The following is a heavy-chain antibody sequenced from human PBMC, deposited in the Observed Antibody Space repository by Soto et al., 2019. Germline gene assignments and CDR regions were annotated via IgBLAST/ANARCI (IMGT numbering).Heavy chain of an antibody. D-gene: IGHD3-16*02. CDR3: AREVSYRDFDS. CDR1: GYTFTSYG. J-gene: IGHJ4*02. CDR2: ISGYNGDT. V-gene: IGHV1-18*01. Sequence: QVQLVQSGAEVKKPGASVKVSCKASGYTFTSYGISWVRQAPGQGLEWMGWISGYNGDTNYAQKFQGRVTMTTDTSTNTAYLEVMTLGSDDTAVYYCAREVSYRDFDSWGQGTLVTVSS.